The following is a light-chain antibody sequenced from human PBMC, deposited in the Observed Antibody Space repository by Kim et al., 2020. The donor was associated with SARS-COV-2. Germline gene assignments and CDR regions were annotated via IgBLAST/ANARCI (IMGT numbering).Light chain of an antibody. Sequence: PGERATHSCRASQSVSSYLAWYQQKPGQAPRLLIYDASNRATGIPARFSGSGSGTDFTLTISSLEPEDFAVYYCQQRSNWPPGKTFGGGTKVDIK. CDR3: QQRSNWPPGKT. CDR1: QSVSSY. CDR2: DAS. V-gene: IGKV3-11*01. J-gene: IGKJ4*01.